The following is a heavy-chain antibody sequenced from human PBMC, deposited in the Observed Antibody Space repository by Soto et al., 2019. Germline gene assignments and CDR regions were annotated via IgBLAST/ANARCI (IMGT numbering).Heavy chain of an antibody. V-gene: IGHV3-15*01. CDR1: GFTFSNAW. CDR3: TTDPQDLYCSSISGYLDWLDA. J-gene: IGHJ5*02. CDR2: IKIKTDVGTT. D-gene: IGHD2-2*01. Sequence: PWGSLRLSCAASGFTFSNAWMSWVRQAPGKGLEWVGRIKIKTDVGTTDYAAPVKGRFTISRDDSKNTLYLQMNSLKTEDTAVYYCTTDPQDLYCSSISGYLDWLDAWGQVTQVTV.